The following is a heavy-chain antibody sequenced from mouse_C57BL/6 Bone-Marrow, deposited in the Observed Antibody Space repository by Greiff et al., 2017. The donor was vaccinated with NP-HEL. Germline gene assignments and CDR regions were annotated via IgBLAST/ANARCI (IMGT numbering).Heavy chain of an antibody. CDR1: GYTFTSYW. Sequence: QVQLQQPGAELVMPGASVKLSCKASGYTFTSYWMHWVKQRPGQGLEWIGEIDPSDSDTNYNQKFKGKSTLTVDKSSSTAYMQLSSLTSEDSAVYYCAREILGFDYWGQGTTLTVSS. CDR2: IDPSDSDT. D-gene: IGHD3-3*01. CDR3: AREILGFDY. V-gene: IGHV1-69*01. J-gene: IGHJ2*01.